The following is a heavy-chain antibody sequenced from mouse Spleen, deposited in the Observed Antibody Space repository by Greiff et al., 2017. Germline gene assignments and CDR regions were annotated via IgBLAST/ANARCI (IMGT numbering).Heavy chain of an antibody. CDR1: GFTFSNYW. CDR3: TGGITPGFAY. Sequence: EVKVEESGGGLVQPGGSMKLSCGASGFTFSNYWMNWVRQSPEKGLEWVAQIRLKSDNYATHYAESVKGRFTISRDDSKSSVYLQMNNLRAEDTGIYYCTGGITPGFAYWGQGTLVTVSA. CDR2: IRLKSDNYAT. J-gene: IGHJ3*01. V-gene: IGHV6-3*01. D-gene: IGHD2-4*01.